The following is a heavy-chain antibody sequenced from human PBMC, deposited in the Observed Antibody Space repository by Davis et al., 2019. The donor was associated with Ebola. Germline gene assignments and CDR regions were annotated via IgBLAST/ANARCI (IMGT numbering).Heavy chain of an antibody. CDR3: ARDGLAYCGGDCR. D-gene: IGHD2-21*02. CDR2: IYHSGST. CDR1: GYSISSGYY. J-gene: IGHJ4*02. V-gene: IGHV4-38-2*02. Sequence: PSETLSLTCTVSGYSISSGYYWGWIRQPPGKGLEWIGSIYHSGSTYYNPSLKSRVTISVDTSKNQFSLKLSSVTAADTAVYYCARDGLAYCGGDCRWGQGTLVTVSS.